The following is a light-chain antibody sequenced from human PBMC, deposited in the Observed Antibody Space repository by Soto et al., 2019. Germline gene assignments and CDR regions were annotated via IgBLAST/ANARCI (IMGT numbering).Light chain of an antibody. Sequence: DIQMTQSPSSLSASVGDRVTITCRASESFARHLNWYQQKPGKAPKLLIYAASSLQNGVPSRFRGGGSGTDFTLTINNLQPEDFATCYCQQTYSTLSITFGQGKRLEIK. J-gene: IGKJ5*01. V-gene: IGKV1-39*01. CDR3: QQTYSTLSIT. CDR1: ESFARH. CDR2: AAS.